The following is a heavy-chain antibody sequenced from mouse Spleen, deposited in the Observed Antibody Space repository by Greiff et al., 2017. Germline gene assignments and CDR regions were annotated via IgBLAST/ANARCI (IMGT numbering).Heavy chain of an antibody. CDR1: GFTFSDYY. Sequence: EVQRVESGGGLVQPGGSLKLSCAASGFTFSDYYMYWVRQTPEKRLEWVAYISNGGGSTYYPDTVKGRFTISRDNAKNTLYLQMSRLKSEDTAMYYCARSPWFAYWGQGTLVTVSA. CDR3: ARSPWFAY. J-gene: IGHJ3*01. V-gene: IGHV5-12*01. CDR2: ISNGGGST.